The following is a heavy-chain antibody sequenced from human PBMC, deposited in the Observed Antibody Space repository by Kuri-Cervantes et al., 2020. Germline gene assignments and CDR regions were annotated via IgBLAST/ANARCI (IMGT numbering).Heavy chain of an antibody. V-gene: IGHV1-69*05. Sequence: SVKVSCKASGGTFSSYAISWVRQAPGQGLEWMGGIIPIFGTANYAQKFQGRVTITTDESTSTAYMELSSLRSEDTAVYYCAREGYGSGSYYNVFRPNWFDPWGQGTLVTVSS. J-gene: IGHJ5*02. CDR2: IIPIFGTA. CDR1: GGTFSSYA. D-gene: IGHD3-10*01. CDR3: AREGYGSGSYYNVFRPNWFDP.